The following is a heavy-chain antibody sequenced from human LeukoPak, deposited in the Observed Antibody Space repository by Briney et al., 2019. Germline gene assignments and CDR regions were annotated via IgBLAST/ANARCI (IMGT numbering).Heavy chain of an antibody. J-gene: IGHJ4*02. V-gene: IGHV3-33*01. CDR3: ARLATVTTFSPVVY. CDR2: IWYDGSNK. CDR1: GFTFSSYG. D-gene: IGHD4-17*01. Sequence: PGGSLRLSCAASGFTFSSYGMHWVRQAPGKGLEWVAVIWYDGSNKYYADSVKGRFTISRDNSKNTLYLQMNSLRAEDTAVYYCARLATVTTFSPVVYWGQGTLVTVSS.